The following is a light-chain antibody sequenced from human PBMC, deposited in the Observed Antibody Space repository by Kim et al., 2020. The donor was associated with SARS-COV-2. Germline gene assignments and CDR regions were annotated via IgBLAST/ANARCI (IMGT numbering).Light chain of an antibody. Sequence: WGQTGRSTCHGDSLRSYYARWYQQKPGPAPALVIYGKNNRPSGIPDRFSGSSSGNTASLTITGAQAEDEADYYCNSRDSSGNHVVFGGGTQLTVL. J-gene: IGLJ2*01. CDR2: GKN. CDR3: NSRDSSGNHVV. CDR1: SLRSYY. V-gene: IGLV3-19*01.